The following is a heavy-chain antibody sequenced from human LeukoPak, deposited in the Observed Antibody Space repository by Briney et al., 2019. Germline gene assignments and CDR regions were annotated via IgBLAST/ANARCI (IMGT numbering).Heavy chain of an antibody. CDR1: GFTFSSYA. V-gene: IGHV3-23*01. J-gene: IGHJ3*02. D-gene: IGHD4-23*01. CDR3: AKSPTVDAAFDI. CDR2: IGYTGDST. Sequence: GGSLRLSCAASGFTFSSYAMNWVRQAPGKGLEWVSGIGYTGDSTFYADSVKGRFTVSRDSSKSTLFLHMNSLRAEDTALYYCAKSPTVDAAFDIWGQGTMVTVSS.